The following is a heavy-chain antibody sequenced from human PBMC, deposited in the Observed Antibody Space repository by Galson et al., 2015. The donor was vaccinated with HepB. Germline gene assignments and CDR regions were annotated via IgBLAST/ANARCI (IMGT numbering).Heavy chain of an antibody. D-gene: IGHD2-2*01. Sequence: SVKVSCKASGYTFTSYAMNWVRQAPGQGLEWMGWINTNTGNPTYAQGFTGRFVFSLDTSVSTAYLQISSLKAEDTAVYYCAREHCSSTSCYVGNWFDPWGQGTLVTVSS. CDR2: INTNTGNP. V-gene: IGHV7-4-1*02. CDR3: AREHCSSTSCYVGNWFDP. J-gene: IGHJ5*02. CDR1: GYTFTSYA.